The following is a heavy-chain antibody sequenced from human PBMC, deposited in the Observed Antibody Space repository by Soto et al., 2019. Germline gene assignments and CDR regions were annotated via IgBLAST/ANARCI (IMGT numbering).Heavy chain of an antibody. V-gene: IGHV5-10-1*01. CDR1: GYSFTSYW. J-gene: IGHJ6*02. Sequence: GESLKISCKGPGYSFTSYWISWVRQMPGKGLAGMGRVDPSDSYTNYSPSFQGHVTISADKFISTAYLQWSSLKASDTAMYYCARRRGMDVWGQGTTVTVSS. CDR3: ARRRGMDV. CDR2: VDPSDSYT.